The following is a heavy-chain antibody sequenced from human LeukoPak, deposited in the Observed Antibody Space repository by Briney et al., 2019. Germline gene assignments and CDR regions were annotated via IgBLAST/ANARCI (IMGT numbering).Heavy chain of an antibody. J-gene: IGHJ4*02. CDR1: GFIVIRND. Sequence: PGGSLRLSCAASGFIVIRNDLSWVRQAPGKGLEWVSVIYPGGGTKYGDSVKGRFTISRDNSKYTVYPQMNILRDEDTAVYYCARGPTDYDSSGYWDYWGQGTLVTVSS. CDR3: ARGPTDYDSSGYWDY. CDR2: IYPGGGT. V-gene: IGHV3-53*01. D-gene: IGHD3-22*01.